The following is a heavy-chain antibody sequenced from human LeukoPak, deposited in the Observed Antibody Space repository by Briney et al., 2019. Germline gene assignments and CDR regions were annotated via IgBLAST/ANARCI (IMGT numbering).Heavy chain of an antibody. J-gene: IGHJ6*02. V-gene: IGHV3-33*01. Sequence: PGRSLRLSCAASGFTFSSYGMRWVRQSPGTGLEWVAVIWYDGGDTYYADSVKGRFTISRDNSKNTLNLQMNSLRSEDTAVYYCATVSPAYYDFWSGYFGYYYGMDVWGQGTTVTVSS. D-gene: IGHD3-3*01. CDR2: IWYDGGDT. CDR1: GFTFSSYG. CDR3: ATVSPAYYDFWSGYFGYYYGMDV.